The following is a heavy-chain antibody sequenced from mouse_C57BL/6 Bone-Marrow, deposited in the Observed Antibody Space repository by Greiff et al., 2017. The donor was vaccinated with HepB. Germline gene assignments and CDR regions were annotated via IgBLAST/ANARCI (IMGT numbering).Heavy chain of an antibody. J-gene: IGHJ2*01. CDR1: GYAFSSSW. Sequence: QVQLQQSGPELVKPGASVKISCKASGYAFSSSWMNWVKQRPGKGLEWIGRIYPGDGDTNYNGKFKGKATLTADKSSSTAYMQLSSLTSEDSAVYFGAGYGNYDYWGQGTTLTVSS. CDR3: AGYGNYDY. V-gene: IGHV1-82*01. CDR2: IYPGDGDT. D-gene: IGHD2-1*01.